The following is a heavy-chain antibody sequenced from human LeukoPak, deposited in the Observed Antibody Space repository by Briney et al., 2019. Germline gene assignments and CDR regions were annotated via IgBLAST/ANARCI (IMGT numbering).Heavy chain of an antibody. J-gene: IGHJ4*02. CDR2: IRYDGSDK. V-gene: IGHV3-30*02. CDR3: AKRYCSSTSCFDY. CDR1: GFTFSSYG. Sequence: GGSLRLSCAASGFTFSSYGMHWVRQAPGKGLEWVSYIRYDGSDKYYADSVKGRFTISRDNSKNTLYLQMNSLRAEDTAVYYCAKRYCSSTSCFDYWGQGTLVTVSS. D-gene: IGHD2-2*01.